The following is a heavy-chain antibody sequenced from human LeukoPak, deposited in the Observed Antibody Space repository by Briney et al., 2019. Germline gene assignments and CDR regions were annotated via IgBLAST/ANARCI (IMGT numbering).Heavy chain of an antibody. J-gene: IGHJ4*02. CDR2: IYYSGST. CDR1: GGSISSSNYY. CDR3: ARSYGSGSYFDH. D-gene: IGHD3-10*01. V-gene: IGHV4-61*05. Sequence: SETLSLTCTVSGGSISSSNYYWGWIRQPPGKGLEWIGYIYYSGSTKYNPSLKSRVTISVDTSKNQFSLKLSSVTAADTAVYYCARSYGSGSYFDHWGQGILVTVSS.